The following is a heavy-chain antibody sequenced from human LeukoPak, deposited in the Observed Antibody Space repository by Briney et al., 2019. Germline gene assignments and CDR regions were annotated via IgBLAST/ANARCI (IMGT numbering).Heavy chain of an antibody. CDR1: GYTFTSYG. Sequence: GASVKVSCKASGYTFTSYGISWVRQAPGQGVEWMGWISAYNGNTNYAQKLQGRVTMTTDTSTSTAYMELRSLRSDDTAVYYCARELGYCSGGSCYEVAHFDYWGQGTLVTVSS. CDR3: ARELGYCSGGSCYEVAHFDY. V-gene: IGHV1-18*01. D-gene: IGHD2-15*01. CDR2: ISAYNGNT. J-gene: IGHJ4*02.